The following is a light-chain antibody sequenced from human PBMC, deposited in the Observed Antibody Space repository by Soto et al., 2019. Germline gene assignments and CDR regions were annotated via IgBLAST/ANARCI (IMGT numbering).Light chain of an antibody. J-gene: IGLJ2*01. Sequence: QSALTQPRSVSGSPGQSVTISCTGTSSDVGGYYYVSGYQQHPGKAPKLMIYDVSKRPSGVPDRFSGSKSGNTASLTISGLQAEDEADYYCCSYAGSYTVVFGGGTKLTVL. V-gene: IGLV2-11*01. CDR3: CSYAGSYTVV. CDR2: DVS. CDR1: SSDVGGYYY.